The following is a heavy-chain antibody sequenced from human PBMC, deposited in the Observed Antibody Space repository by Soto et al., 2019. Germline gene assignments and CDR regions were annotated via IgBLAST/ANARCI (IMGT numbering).Heavy chain of an antibody. CDR3: ARGQRFSDWFDP. CDR2: IYSSGST. V-gene: IGHV4-4*07. Sequence: PSETRSLTCTVTGGTISCYYVTWIRQSAGGGLEWIGRIYSSGSTNYNPSLKSRVTISLDTSMNHFSLRLSSVTAADTAVYYCARGQRFSDWFDPWGQGTLVTV. CDR1: GGTISCYY. D-gene: IGHD6-25*01. J-gene: IGHJ5*02.